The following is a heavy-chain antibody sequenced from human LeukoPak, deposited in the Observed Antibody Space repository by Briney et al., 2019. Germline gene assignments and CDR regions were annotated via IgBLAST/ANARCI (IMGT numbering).Heavy chain of an antibody. J-gene: IGHJ4*02. V-gene: IGHV4-59*08. CDR2: IYYSGST. CDR3: ARQTDFWSGYYDY. Sequence: SETLSLTCTVSGGSISSSYWSWIRQPPGKGLEWIGYIYYSGSTNYNPSLKSRVTISVDTSKNQFSLKLSSVTAADTAVYYCARQTDFWSGYYDYWGQGTLVTVSS. CDR1: GGSISSSY. D-gene: IGHD3-3*01.